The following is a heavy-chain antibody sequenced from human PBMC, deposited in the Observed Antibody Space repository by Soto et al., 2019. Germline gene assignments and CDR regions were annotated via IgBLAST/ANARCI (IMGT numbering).Heavy chain of an antibody. J-gene: IGHJ6*02. Sequence: GGSLSLSCAASGFTFSSYSMNWVRQPPGKGLEWVSSIRSSSSYIYYADSVKGRFTISRNNAKNAPYLQKNCLRAEDMAEYYCARDEMAYGDYGNYYYYCMDVWGQGTLVTVSS. CDR1: GFTFSSYS. V-gene: IGHV3-21*01. D-gene: IGHD4-17*01. CDR2: IRSSSSYI. CDR3: ARDEMAYGDYGNYYYYCMDV.